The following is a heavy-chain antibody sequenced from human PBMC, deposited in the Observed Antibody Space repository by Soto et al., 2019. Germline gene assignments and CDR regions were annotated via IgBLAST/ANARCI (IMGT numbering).Heavy chain of an antibody. V-gene: IGHV3-23*01. CDR3: AKMISSSTFDY. Sequence: EVQLLESGGGLVQPGESLRLSCAASGFTFSSYALSWVRQAPGKGLEWVSVISGSDDSTYYADSVKGRFTISRDNSKNTLYLQMNSLRAEDTAVYYCAKMISSSTFDYWGQGTLVTVSS. CDR2: ISGSDDST. J-gene: IGHJ4*02. CDR1: GFTFSSYA. D-gene: IGHD6-6*01.